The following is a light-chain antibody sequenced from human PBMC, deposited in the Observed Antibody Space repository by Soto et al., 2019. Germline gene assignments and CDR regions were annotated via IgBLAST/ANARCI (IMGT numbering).Light chain of an antibody. V-gene: IGLV2-23*02. CDR3: CSYAGSDIMI. CDR1: NSNIGSYDL. J-gene: IGLJ2*01. CDR2: EVF. Sequence: QSALTQPASVSGSPGQSITISCTGTNSNIGSYDLISWFQQHPGEAPKLVIFEVFKRPSGVSNRFSASKSGNTASLTISGLQAEDEADYYCCSYAGSDIMIFGGGTKLTVL.